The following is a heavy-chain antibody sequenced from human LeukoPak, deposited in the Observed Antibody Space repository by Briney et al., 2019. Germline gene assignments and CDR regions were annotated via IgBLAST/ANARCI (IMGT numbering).Heavy chain of an antibody. J-gene: IGHJ4*02. CDR2: ISGSGGST. Sequence: GGSLRLSCAASGFTLSSYVMSWVRQAPGKGLEWVSAISGSGGSTYYADSVKGRFTISRDNSKNTLYLQMNSLRDEDTAVYYCAKDDAWLQFGDWGRGTLVTVSS. V-gene: IGHV3-23*01. CDR3: AKDDAWLQFGD. D-gene: IGHD5-24*01. CDR1: GFTLSSYV.